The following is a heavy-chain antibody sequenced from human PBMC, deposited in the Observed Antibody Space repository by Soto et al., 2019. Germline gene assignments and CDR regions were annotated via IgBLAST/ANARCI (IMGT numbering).Heavy chain of an antibody. CDR2: IYERGST. Sequence: QVQLQESGPGPVKVSETLSLTCTVSGVPLTTFYLSWIRQSPGKGPEYIGYIYERGSTHYKPSLRSRATISRDVSTYQFSMTLRSVMAGDTAFYDCARGPFLSYQYGKDVWGQGTSVTVS. CDR3: ARGPFLSYQYGKDV. V-gene: IGHV4-59*13. J-gene: IGHJ6*02. CDR1: GVPLTTFY. D-gene: IGHD3-3*02.